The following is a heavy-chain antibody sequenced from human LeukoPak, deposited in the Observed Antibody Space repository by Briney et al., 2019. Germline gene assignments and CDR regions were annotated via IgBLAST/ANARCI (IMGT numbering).Heavy chain of an antibody. CDR2: ISTTGGST. V-gene: IGHV3-23*01. CDR1: GFSFNNYA. Sequence: PGGSLRLSCVASGFSFNNYAMSWVRQAPGKGLEWVSAISTTGGSTYYADSVKGRFTVSRDNSKNTLSLQMDSLRVEDTALYYCAKDWTTVVTPKGYYFDSWGQGTLATVSS. J-gene: IGHJ4*02. CDR3: AKDWTTVVTPKGYYFDS. D-gene: IGHD4-23*01.